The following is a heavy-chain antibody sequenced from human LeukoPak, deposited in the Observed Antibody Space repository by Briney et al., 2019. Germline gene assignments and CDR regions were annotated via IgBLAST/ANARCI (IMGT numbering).Heavy chain of an antibody. J-gene: IGHJ4*02. CDR3: ARVRSSRSSGYSY. CDR1: GGSFSGYY. CDR2: INHSGST. Sequence: SETLSLTCAVYGGSFSGYYWSWIRQPPGKGLEWIGEINHSGSTNYNPSLKSRVTISVDTSKNQYSLKLSSVTAADTAVYYCARVRSSRSSGYSYWGQGTLVTVSS. D-gene: IGHD3-22*01. V-gene: IGHV4-34*01.